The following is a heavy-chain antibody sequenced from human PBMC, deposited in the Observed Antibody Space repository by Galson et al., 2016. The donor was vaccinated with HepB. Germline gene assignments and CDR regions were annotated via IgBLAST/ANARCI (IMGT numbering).Heavy chain of an antibody. J-gene: IGHJ4*02. Sequence: SVKVSCKASGYTFGNYGISWVRQAPGQGLEWTAWISAYNGNSNTDYAQKFQGRVSMTTDPSTSTAYMELTSLKSDDTAVYYCARDFCSGGSCSPPLGYWGQGTLVTVSS. V-gene: IGHV1-18*01. D-gene: IGHD2-15*01. CDR1: GYTFGNYG. CDR2: ISAYNGNSNT. CDR3: ARDFCSGGSCSPPLGY.